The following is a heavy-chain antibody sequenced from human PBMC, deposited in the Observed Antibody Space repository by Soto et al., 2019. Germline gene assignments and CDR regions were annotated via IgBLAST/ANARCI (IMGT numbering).Heavy chain of an antibody. CDR3: AKGTAVTTGDMAY. CDR2: LTGSGDST. Sequence: EVQLLECGGGLVQPGGSLRLSSAASGFTFSSFAVTWGLQDPGKGLEWVSSLTGSGDSTYYADSVKSRFTISRDNSKNTLYLQMNSLRADDTSLYYCAKGTAVTTGDMAYWGQGTLVTVYS. V-gene: IGHV3-23*01. CDR1: GFTFSSFA. D-gene: IGHD4-17*01. J-gene: IGHJ4*02.